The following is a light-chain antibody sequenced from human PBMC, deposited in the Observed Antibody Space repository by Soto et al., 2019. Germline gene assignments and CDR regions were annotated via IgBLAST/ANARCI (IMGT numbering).Light chain of an antibody. CDR2: EVT. CDR3: IAYTGRATLYI. Sequence: QSALTQPASVSGSPGQSITVSCTGTSSDIGGYNYVSWYQQHPGKAPKLMVYEVTNRPSGVSDRFSGSKSGNTASLTISGLQADAEGYCYCIAYTGRATLYIVATGTKSP. J-gene: IGLJ1*01. CDR1: SSDIGGYNY. V-gene: IGLV2-14*01.